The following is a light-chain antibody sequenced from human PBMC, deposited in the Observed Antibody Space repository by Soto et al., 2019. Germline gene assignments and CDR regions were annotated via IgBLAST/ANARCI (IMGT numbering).Light chain of an antibody. J-gene: IGKJ1*01. Sequence: EIVMTQSPATLSVSPGERATLSCRASQSVSSSLAWYQQKPGQAPRLLIYGASTRATGFPARFSGSGSGTEFTLTISSLQYADFAVYYCQQYNNWPRTFGQGTKVEIK. CDR2: GAS. CDR1: QSVSSS. CDR3: QQYNNWPRT. V-gene: IGKV3-15*01.